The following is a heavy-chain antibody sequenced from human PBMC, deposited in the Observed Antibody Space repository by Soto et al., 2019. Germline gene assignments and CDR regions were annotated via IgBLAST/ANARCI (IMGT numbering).Heavy chain of an antibody. J-gene: IGHJ4*02. V-gene: IGHV3-23*01. CDR2: ISGIGDGT. Sequence: PGGSLRLSCAASGFTFSSYTMSWVRQAPGKGLEWVSAISGIGDGTWNADSVKGRLTISRDNSKNTLFLQMNSLRAEDTAIYYCAKNYSSDWYPQPFDCWGQGTLVTVSS. D-gene: IGHD6-19*01. CDR3: AKNYSSDWYPQPFDC. CDR1: GFTFSSYT.